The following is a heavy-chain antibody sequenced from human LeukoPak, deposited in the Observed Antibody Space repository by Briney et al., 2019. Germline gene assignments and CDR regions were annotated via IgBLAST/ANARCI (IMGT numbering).Heavy chain of an antibody. CDR3: ARDSTTTVTIFDY. D-gene: IGHD4-17*01. V-gene: IGHV4-61*02. J-gene: IGHJ4*02. Sequence: SETQSLTCTVSGGSISSGSYYWSWIRQPAGKGLEWIGRIYTSGSTNYNPSLKSRVTISVDTSKNQFSLKLSSVTAADTAVYYCARDSTTTVTIFDYWGQGTLVTVSS. CDR2: IYTSGST. CDR1: GGSISSGSYY.